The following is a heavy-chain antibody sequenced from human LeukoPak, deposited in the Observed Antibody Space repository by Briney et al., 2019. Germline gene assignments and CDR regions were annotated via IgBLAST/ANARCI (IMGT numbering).Heavy chain of an antibody. J-gene: IGHJ3*02. CDR3: ARTRYSGSYFPFSDAFDI. V-gene: IGHV1-46*01. CDR2: INPSGGST. Sequence: ASVTVSCKASGYTFTSYYMHWVRQAPGQGLEWMGIINPSGGSTSYAQKFQGRVTMTRDMSTSTVYMELSSLRSEDTAVYYCARTRYSGSYFPFSDAFDIWGQGTMVTVSS. D-gene: IGHD1-26*01. CDR1: GYTFTSYY.